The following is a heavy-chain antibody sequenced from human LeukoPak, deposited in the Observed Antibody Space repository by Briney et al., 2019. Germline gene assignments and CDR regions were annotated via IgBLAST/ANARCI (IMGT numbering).Heavy chain of an antibody. Sequence: ASVKVSCKASGGTFSSYAISWVRQAPGQGLEWMGGIIPIFGTANYAQKFQGRVTVTADESTSTAYMELSSLRSEDTAVYYCARDRRRAYCSSTSCYSRWFDPWGQGTLVTVSS. CDR2: IIPIFGTA. D-gene: IGHD2-2*02. V-gene: IGHV1-69*13. J-gene: IGHJ5*02. CDR3: ARDRRRAYCSSTSCYSRWFDP. CDR1: GGTFSSYA.